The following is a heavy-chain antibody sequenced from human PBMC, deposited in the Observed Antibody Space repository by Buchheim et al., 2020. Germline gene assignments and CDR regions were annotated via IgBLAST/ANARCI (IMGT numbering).Heavy chain of an antibody. CDR1: GFTFSSYA. CDR2: ISGSGGST. Sequence: EVQLLESGGGLVQPGGSLRLSCAASGFTFSSYAMSWVRQAPGKGLEWVSAISGSGGSTYYADSVKGRFTISRDNSKNTLYLQMNSLRAEDTAVYYCAKESGLRFLEWLLHPGGKIDYWGQGTL. V-gene: IGHV3-23*01. J-gene: IGHJ4*02. CDR3: AKESGLRFLEWLLHPGGKIDY. D-gene: IGHD3-3*01.